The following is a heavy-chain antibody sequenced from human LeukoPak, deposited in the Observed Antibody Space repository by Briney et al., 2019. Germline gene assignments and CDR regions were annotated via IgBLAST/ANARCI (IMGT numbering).Heavy chain of an antibody. Sequence: SETLSLTCTVSGGSISSSSYYWGWIRQPPGKGLEWIGSIYYSGSTYYNPSLKSRVTISVDTSKNLFSLKLSSVTAADTAVYYCARGLWLSYYYYYYMDVWGKGTTVTVSS. CDR3: ARGLWLSYYYYYYMDV. J-gene: IGHJ6*03. D-gene: IGHD3-22*01. V-gene: IGHV4-39*07. CDR1: GGSISSSSYY. CDR2: IYYSGST.